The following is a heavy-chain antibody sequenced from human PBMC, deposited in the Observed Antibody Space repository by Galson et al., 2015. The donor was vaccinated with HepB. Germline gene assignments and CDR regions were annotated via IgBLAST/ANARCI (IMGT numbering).Heavy chain of an antibody. CDR2: ISSNGGST. D-gene: IGHD1-26*01. J-gene: IGHJ4*02. Sequence: SLRLSCAASGFTFSSYAMHWVRQAPGKGLEYVSAISSNGGSTYYADSVKGRFTISRDNSKNTLYLQMSSLRAEDTAVYYCVKDSPYRMLPFDYWGQGTLVTVSS. CDR1: GFTFSSYA. V-gene: IGHV3-64D*06. CDR3: VKDSPYRMLPFDY.